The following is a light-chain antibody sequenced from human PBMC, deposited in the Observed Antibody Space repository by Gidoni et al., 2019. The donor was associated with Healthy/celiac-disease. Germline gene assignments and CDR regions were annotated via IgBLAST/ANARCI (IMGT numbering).Light chain of an antibody. Sequence: DIVLTQSPCTLSLSPGERATLPCRASQSVSSSYLAWYQQKPGQAPRLLIYGASSRATGIPDRFSGSGSGTDFTLTISRLEPEDFAVYYCQQYGSSPPYTFGQGTKLEIK. CDR3: QQYGSSPPYT. CDR1: QSVSSSY. V-gene: IGKV3-20*01. CDR2: GAS. J-gene: IGKJ2*01.